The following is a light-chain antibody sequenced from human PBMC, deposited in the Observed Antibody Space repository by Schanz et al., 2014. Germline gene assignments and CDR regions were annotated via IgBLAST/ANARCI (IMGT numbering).Light chain of an antibody. Sequence: QSALTQPPSASGSPGQSVTISCTGTSSDVGGYNYVSWYQQHPGKAPKLMIYDVSNRPSGVSNRFSGSKSGATAFLTISGLQAEDESDYYCSSYTSSSTLDVVFGGGTKLTVL. CDR1: SSDVGGYNY. V-gene: IGLV2-14*03. J-gene: IGLJ2*01. CDR3: SSYTSSSTLDVV. CDR2: DVS.